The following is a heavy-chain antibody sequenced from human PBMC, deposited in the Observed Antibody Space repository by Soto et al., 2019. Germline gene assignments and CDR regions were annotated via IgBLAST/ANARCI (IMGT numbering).Heavy chain of an antibody. CDR1: GFTFSNYA. V-gene: IGHV3-23*01. CDR3: AREFAPGSPNYDY. Sequence: EVQLLESAGGLEQPGGSLRLSCAASGFTFSNYAMSWVRQAPGKGLEWVSTFTRSGNTYYADSVKGRFTISRDNSKNTLYLQMDSLRAEDTAVYYCAREFAPGSPNYDYWGLGTLVTGSS. J-gene: IGHJ4*02. D-gene: IGHD3-10*01. CDR2: FTRSGNT.